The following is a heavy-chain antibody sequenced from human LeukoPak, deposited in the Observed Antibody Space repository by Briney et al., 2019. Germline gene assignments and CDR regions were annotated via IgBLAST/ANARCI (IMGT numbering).Heavy chain of an antibody. J-gene: IGHJ4*02. CDR2: TYYSGST. CDR1: GGSISSYY. CDR3: ARYIWGSYPTFEDY. Sequence: SGTLSLTCTVSGGSISSYYWSWIRQPPGKGLEWIGYTYYSGSTNYNPSLKSRVTISVDTSKNQFSLKLSSVTAADTAVYYCARYIWGSYPTFEDYWGQGTLVTVSS. D-gene: IGHD3-16*02. V-gene: IGHV4-59*01.